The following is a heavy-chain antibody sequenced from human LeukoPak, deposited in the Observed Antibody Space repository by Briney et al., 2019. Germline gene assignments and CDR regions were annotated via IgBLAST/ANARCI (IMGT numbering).Heavy chain of an antibody. CDR2: IYYSGST. Sequence: SETLSLTCTASGGSISSYYWSWIRQPPGKGLEWIGYIYYSGSTNYNPSLKSRVTISVDTSKNQFSLKLSSVTAADTAVYYCARTAGQDAFDIWGQGTMVTVSS. CDR1: GGSISSYY. CDR3: ARTAGQDAFDI. J-gene: IGHJ3*02. D-gene: IGHD1-1*01. V-gene: IGHV4-59*08.